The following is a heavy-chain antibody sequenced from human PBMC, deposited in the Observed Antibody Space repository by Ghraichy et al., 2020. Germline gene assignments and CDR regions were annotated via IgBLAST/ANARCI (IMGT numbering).Heavy chain of an antibody. V-gene: IGHV1-2*02. CDR3: ARVMYYDFWSGYSTGYYYYPGRDV. J-gene: IGHJ6*02. CDR2: INPNRGGT. D-gene: IGHD3-3*01. Sequence: ASVKVSCKASGYTFTGYYMHWVRQAPGQGLECMGWINPNRGGTNYAQKFQGRVTMTRNTSISTAYMELSSLRSEDTAVYYCARVMYYDFWSGYSTGYYYYPGRDVCGLG. CDR1: GYTFTGYY.